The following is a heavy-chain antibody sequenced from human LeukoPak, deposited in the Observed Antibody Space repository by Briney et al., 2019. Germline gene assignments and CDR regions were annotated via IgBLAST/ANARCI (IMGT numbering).Heavy chain of an antibody. CDR3: AKCRPESSGCADY. Sequence: GGSLRLSCAASGFTFSGYSITWVRQAPGKGLEWVSSITATGANTYYADSVKGRFTISRDNSKNTVFLQMDSLRPGDTAVYYCAKCRPESSGCADYWGKGTRVTVSS. CDR2: ITATGANT. D-gene: IGHD6-19*01. J-gene: IGHJ4*02. V-gene: IGHV3-23*01. CDR1: GFTFSGYS.